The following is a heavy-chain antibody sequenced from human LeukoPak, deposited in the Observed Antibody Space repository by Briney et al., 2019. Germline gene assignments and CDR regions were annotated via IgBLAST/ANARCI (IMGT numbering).Heavy chain of an antibody. CDR2: IWFDGSNK. J-gene: IGHJ4*02. CDR3: ARQEEGGYLVDS. CDR1: GFTFRSYG. V-gene: IGHV3-33*01. Sequence: PGGSLRLSCAASGFTFRSYGMHWVRQAPGKGLEWVAGIWFDGSNKNYRDSVKDRFTISRDNSKNTLFLEMNSLRGEDTAVYYCARQEEGGYLVDSWGQGTLVTVSS. D-gene: IGHD5-12*01.